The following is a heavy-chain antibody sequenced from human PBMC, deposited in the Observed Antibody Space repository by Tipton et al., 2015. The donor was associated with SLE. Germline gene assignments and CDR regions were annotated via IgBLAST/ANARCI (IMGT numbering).Heavy chain of an antibody. CDR3: ASSPGVYSSGWADY. CDR1: GGSISSGDYY. V-gene: IGHV4-30-4*01. D-gene: IGHD6-19*01. J-gene: IGHJ4*02. CDR2: IYYSGST. Sequence: TLSLTCTVSGGSISSGDYYWSWIRQPPGKGLEWIGYIYYSGSTNYNPSLKSRVTISVDTSKNQFSLKLSSVTAVDTAVYYCASSPGVYSSGWADYWGQGTLVTVSS.